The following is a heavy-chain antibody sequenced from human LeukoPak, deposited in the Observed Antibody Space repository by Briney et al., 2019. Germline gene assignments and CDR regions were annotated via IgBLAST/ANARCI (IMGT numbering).Heavy chain of an antibody. V-gene: IGHV1-69*05. CDR1: GGTFSSYA. J-gene: IGHJ6*03. CDR3: ARGAPLSYYYYYMDV. CDR2: IIPIFGTA. Sequence: GASVKVSCKASGGTFSSYAISWVRQAPGQGLELVGGIIPIFGTANYAQKFQGRVTITTDESTSTAYMELSSLRSEDTAVYYCARGAPLSYYYYYMDVWGKGTTVTVSS.